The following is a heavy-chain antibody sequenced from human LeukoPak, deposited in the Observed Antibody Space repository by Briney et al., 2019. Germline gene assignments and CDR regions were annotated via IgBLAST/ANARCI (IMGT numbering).Heavy chain of an antibody. CDR2: ISYNGSEV. CDR3: AKAGCSSARCYTNY. Sequence: GRSLRLSCAASGFAFSTYAMHWGRQAPGKGLEWVAVISYNGSEVYYGDSVKGRFTISRDNSRNTLYLQMSRLRVEDTAVYHCAKAGCSSARCYTNYWGQGTSVAVSS. V-gene: IGHV3-30*18. CDR1: GFAFSTYA. J-gene: IGHJ4*02. D-gene: IGHD2-8*01.